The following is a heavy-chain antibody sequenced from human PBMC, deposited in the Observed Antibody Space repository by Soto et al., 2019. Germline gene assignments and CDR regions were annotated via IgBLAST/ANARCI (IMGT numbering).Heavy chain of an antibody. J-gene: IGHJ6*03. CDR1: GASLTDNN. Sequence: VQLAQSGAEVKKPGASGRFSARTSGASLTDNNIHWVERAPGQGLEGMGWINPNGGATKYAQKFQGRVTVTRDTSIRTVYMELSSLRSDDTAVYYCARESGGATATLDYYYFYMDVWGKGTTVTVSS. CDR3: ARESGGATATLDYYYFYMDV. CDR2: INPNGGAT. D-gene: IGHD5-12*01. V-gene: IGHV1-2*02.